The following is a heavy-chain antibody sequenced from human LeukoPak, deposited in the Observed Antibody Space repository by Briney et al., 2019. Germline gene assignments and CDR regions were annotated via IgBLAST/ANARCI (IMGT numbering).Heavy chain of an antibody. J-gene: IGHJ4*02. CDR1: GFTLNTYS. CDR3: AKRVAMTGTYHFDY. Sequence: GGSLRLSCAASGFTLNTYSMNWVRQAPGKGLEWVSSISSTGSDMYYVDSVKGRFTISRDNSKNTLYLQMNSLRAEDTAVYYCAKRVAMTGTYHFDYWGQGTLVTVSS. V-gene: IGHV3-21*04. D-gene: IGHD6-19*01. CDR2: ISSTGSDM.